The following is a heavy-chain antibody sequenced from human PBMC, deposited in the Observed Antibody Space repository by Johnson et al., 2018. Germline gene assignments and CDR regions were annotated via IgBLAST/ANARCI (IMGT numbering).Heavy chain of an antibody. Sequence: VQLVQSGGGLVQPGGSLRVSCEASGFTFSTYWMSWVRQAPGKGLEWVANIKQDGSEKYYVDSVKGRFTIYRDDAKNSLFLQMNSLRAEATAVDYCARPGPRWGLDIWGQGTRVTVSP. CDR3: ARPGPRWGLDI. CDR1: GFTFSTYW. V-gene: IGHV3-7*01. D-gene: IGHD1-26*01. J-gene: IGHJ3*02. CDR2: IKQDGSEK.